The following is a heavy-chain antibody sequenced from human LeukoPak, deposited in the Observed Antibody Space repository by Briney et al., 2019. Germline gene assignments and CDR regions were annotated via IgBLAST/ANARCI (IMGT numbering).Heavy chain of an antibody. J-gene: IGHJ4*02. Sequence: ASVKVSCKASGYTFTSYGISWVRQAPGQGLEWMGWISAYNGNTNYAQKLQGRVTMTTDTSTSIAYMELRSLRSDDTAVYYCARGAMRMVTSSFDYWGQGTLVTVSS. V-gene: IGHV1-18*01. CDR1: GYTFTSYG. CDR3: ARGAMRMVTSSFDY. CDR2: ISAYNGNT. D-gene: IGHD5-18*01.